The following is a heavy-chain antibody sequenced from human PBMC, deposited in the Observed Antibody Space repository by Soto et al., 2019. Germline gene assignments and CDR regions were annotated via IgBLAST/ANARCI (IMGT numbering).Heavy chain of an antibody. J-gene: IGHJ4*02. D-gene: IGHD3-10*01. CDR2: ISTYKGNT. CDR3: VRDLDGSGSYYTDY. V-gene: IGHV1-18*01. CDR1: GYTFTACG. Sequence: ASVKVSCKTSGYTFTACGISWVRQAPGQGLEWMGWISTYKGNTNYAQKFQGRVAMTTDTSTSTAYIELRSLRSDDTAVYYCVRDLDGSGSYYTDYWGQGTLVTVSS.